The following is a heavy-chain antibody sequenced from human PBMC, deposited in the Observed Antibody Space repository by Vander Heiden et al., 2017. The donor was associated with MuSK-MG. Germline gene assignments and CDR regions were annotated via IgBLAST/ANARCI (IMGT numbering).Heavy chain of an antibody. CDR2: ISGVVSST. J-gene: IGHJ4*02. CDR3: GRALMGSGNYYNDY. V-gene: IGHV3-23*04. CDR1: GFSFSTSA. D-gene: IGHD3-10*01. Sequence: EVKLVESGGGFEKPRGSLRLSCSASGFSFSTSALSWVRQVPGKGLEWVSGISGVVSSTYYADSVKGRFTISRDNSKNTLYLQMDSLRADDTAVYYCGRALMGSGNYYNDYWCEGSLV.